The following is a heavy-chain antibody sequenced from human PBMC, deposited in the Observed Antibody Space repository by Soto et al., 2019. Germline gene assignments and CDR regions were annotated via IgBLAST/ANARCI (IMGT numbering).Heavy chain of an antibody. CDR3: ERVVYCSGGNCYDFDY. CDR1: GGGNLRDYR. D-gene: IGHD2-15*01. CDR2: IIPKLGSA. J-gene: IGHJ4*02. V-gene: IGHV1-69*10. Sequence: SVKVSCKASGGGNLRDYRTTWVRRAPGQGLEWMGGIIPKLGSANYAQKFQGRVTITADKSTNSVYMELRSLRSDDTAVYYCERVVYCSGGNCYDFDYWGQGTLVTVSS.